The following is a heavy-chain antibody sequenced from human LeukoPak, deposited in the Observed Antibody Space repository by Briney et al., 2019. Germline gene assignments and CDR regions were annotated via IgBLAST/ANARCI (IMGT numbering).Heavy chain of an antibody. D-gene: IGHD5-24*01. CDR2: INPNSGGT. CDR3: ARGDVEMATISAFDI. Sequence: GASVKVSCKASGYTFTGYYMHWVRQAPGQGLEWMGWINPNSGGTNYAQKFQGRVTMTRDTSISTAYMELSRLRSDDTAVYYCARGDVEMATISAFDIWGQGTMVTVSS. CDR1: GYTFTGYY. J-gene: IGHJ3*02. V-gene: IGHV1-2*02.